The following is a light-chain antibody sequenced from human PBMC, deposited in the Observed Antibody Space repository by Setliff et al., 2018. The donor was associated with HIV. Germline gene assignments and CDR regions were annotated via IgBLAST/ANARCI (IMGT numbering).Light chain of an antibody. CDR2: RDT. CDR3: QVWDSSVHVV. CDR1: NIGSKT. J-gene: IGLJ2*01. V-gene: IGLV3-9*01. Sequence: SYELTQPPSVSVAPGKTARITCGVNNIGSKTVHWYQQKPGQAPVLVIYRDTNRPSGIPERFSGSNSGNTATLTISRAQAGDEADYYCQVWDSSVHVVFGGGTKVTVL.